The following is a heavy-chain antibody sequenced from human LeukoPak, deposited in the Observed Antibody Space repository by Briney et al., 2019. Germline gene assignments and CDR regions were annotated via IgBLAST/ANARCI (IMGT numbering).Heavy chain of an antibody. CDR1: GYTFSSYA. CDR2: ISAYNGNT. CDR3: ARTPLSRPGYSSGWYWGDY. V-gene: IGHV1-18*01. Sequence: ASVKVSCKASGYTFSSYAISWVRQAPGQGLEWMGWISAYNGNTKYAQKLQGRVTMTTDTSTSTAYMELRSLRSDDTAVYYCARTPLSRPGYSSGWYWGDYWGQGTLVTVSS. J-gene: IGHJ4*02. D-gene: IGHD6-19*01.